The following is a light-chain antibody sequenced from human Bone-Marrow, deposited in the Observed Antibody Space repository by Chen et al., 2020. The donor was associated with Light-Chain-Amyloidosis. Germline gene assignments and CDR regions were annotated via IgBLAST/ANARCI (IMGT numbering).Light chain of an antibody. CDR3: QSYDSTNRV. V-gene: IGLV6-57*03. Sequence: NFMLTQPHSVSESPGKTVIISCTRSGGSIASNYVQWYQQRPGSAPTTVIYEDNQRPSGVPDRFSGSIESSSNSASLTISGRKTEDEADYYCQSYDSTNRVFGGGTKLTVL. CDR1: GGSIASNY. CDR2: EDN. J-gene: IGLJ3*02.